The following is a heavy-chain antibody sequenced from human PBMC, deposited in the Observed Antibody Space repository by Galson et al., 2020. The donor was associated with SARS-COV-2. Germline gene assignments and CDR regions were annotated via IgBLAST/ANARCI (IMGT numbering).Heavy chain of an antibody. Sequence: ASVKVSCRGSGYTFTNYAINWVRQDPGQRPEWMGWINAGNGNTKYSQKFQGRITFTRDTSASTAYMELSSLRSEDTAVYYCARWVPGGNYFFDYWGQGTLVTVSS. V-gene: IGHV1-3*01. CDR2: INAGNGNT. CDR3: ARWVPGGNYFFDY. CDR1: GYTFTNYA. D-gene: IGHD3-16*01. J-gene: IGHJ4*02.